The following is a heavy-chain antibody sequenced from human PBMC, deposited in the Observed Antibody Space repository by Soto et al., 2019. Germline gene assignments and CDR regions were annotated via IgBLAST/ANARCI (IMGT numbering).Heavy chain of an antibody. CDR3: ARNILGGTTDY. J-gene: IGHJ4*02. CDR2: INAGKGDT. V-gene: IGHV1-3*01. D-gene: IGHD1-7*01. Sequence: ASVKVYCKASGYTFTIHAIHWVRQAPGQGLEWMGWINAGKGDTKYPQRFQGRVTITRDTSASTAYMELSSLRSEDTAVYYCARNILGGTTDYWGPGTLVTVSS. CDR1: GYTFTIHA.